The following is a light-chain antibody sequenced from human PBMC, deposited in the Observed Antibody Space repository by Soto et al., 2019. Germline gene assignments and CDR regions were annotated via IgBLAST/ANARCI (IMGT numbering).Light chain of an antibody. V-gene: IGKV1-8*01. CDR1: HRLNTY. Sequence: IRMTQSPSSLSASIGDRVTFTCRASHRLNTYLAWYQQKPGKAPKLLLYGASTLQSGVPSRFSGSGSGTDFTLLISSLQSEDFATYYCQQYFSYPYTFGQGTKLEIK. CDR2: GAS. CDR3: QQYFSYPYT. J-gene: IGKJ2*01.